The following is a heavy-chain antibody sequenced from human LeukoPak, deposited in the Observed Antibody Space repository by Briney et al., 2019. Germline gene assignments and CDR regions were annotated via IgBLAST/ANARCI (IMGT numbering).Heavy chain of an antibody. Sequence: PGGSLRLSRAASGFTFSSYAMSWVRQAPGKGLEWVSAISGSGGSTYYADSVKGRFTISRDNSKNTLYLQMNSLRAEDTAVYYCAKGPYCSGGSCYPNWFDPWGQGTLVTVSS. CDR2: ISGSGGST. CDR1: GFTFSSYA. D-gene: IGHD2-15*01. J-gene: IGHJ5*02. V-gene: IGHV3-23*01. CDR3: AKGPYCSGGSCYPNWFDP.